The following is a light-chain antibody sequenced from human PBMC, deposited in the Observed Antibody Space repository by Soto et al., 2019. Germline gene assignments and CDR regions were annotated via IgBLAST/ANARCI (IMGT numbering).Light chain of an antibody. V-gene: IGLV2-11*01. CDR1: NSDVCGYNF. CDR3: CSYADTFYV. J-gene: IGLJ1*01. Sequence: QSALTQPRSVSGSPGQSVTISCTGTNSDVCGYNFVSWYQQYPGKVPKVMIYDVSKRSSGVPDRFSGSKSGNTASLTISGLQAEDEADYYCCSYADTFYVFGTGTKLTVL. CDR2: DVS.